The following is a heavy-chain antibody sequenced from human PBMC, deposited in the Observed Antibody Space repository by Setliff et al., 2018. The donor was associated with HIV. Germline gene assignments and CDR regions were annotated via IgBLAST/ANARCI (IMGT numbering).Heavy chain of an antibody. CDR3: ARGNPSGWYFDH. CDR1: GFTFLRHW. Sequence: GGSLRLSCSASGFTFLRHWMSWVRQAPGEGLEWVANIKEDGSEKHYLDSVKGRFTISRDNAKESLYLQMNSLRAEDTAVYYCARGNPSGWYFDHWGQGAVVTVS. V-gene: IGHV3-7*01. D-gene: IGHD6-19*01. J-gene: IGHJ4*02. CDR2: IKEDGSEK.